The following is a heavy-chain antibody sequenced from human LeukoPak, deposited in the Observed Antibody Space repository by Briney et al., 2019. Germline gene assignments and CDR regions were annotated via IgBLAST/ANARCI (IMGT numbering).Heavy chain of an antibody. J-gene: IGHJ4*02. D-gene: IGHD3-22*01. CDR2: INPSGGST. V-gene: IGHV1-46*01. Sequence: GASVKVPCKASGYTFTSYYMHWVRQAPGQGLEWMGVINPSGGSTSYAQKFQGRVTMTRDTSTSTVYMELSSLRSEDTAVYYCARVWNYYDSSGYYSPYFDYWGQGTLVTVSS. CDR3: ARVWNYYDSSGYYSPYFDY. CDR1: GYTFTSYY.